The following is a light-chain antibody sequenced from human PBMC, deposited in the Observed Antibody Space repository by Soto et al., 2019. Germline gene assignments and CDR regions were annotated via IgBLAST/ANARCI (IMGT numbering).Light chain of an antibody. CDR1: QSVSSN. CDR2: GAS. Sequence: EIVLTQSPATLSVSPGERVTLSCRASQSVSSNLAWYQQIPGQSPRLLIYGASTRATGIPPRFSGSGSGTEFTFTIFVLKSEDLAVYYCQQYDDWPPKYTFGPGTKLEIK. V-gene: IGKV3-15*01. CDR3: QQYDDWPPKYT. J-gene: IGKJ2*01.